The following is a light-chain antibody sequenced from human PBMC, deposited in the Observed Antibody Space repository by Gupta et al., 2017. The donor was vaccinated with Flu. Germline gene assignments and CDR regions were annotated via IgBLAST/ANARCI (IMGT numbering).Light chain of an antibody. Sequence: QSALTQPRSVSGSLGQSVTISCTGTSSDVGGYELVALYQQHPGKAPKLMISDVTKRPSGVPDRFSGSKSGNTASLTISGIQAEDEADYFCCSYAGNYIRFVFGSGTKVTVL. CDR1: SSDVGGYEL. V-gene: IGLV2-11*01. CDR2: DVT. CDR3: CSYAGNYIRFV. J-gene: IGLJ1*01.